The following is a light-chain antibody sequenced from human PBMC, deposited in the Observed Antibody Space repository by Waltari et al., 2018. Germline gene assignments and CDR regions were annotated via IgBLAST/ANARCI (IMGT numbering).Light chain of an antibody. CDR1: QSLVHSDGNTH. J-gene: IGKJ2*01. CDR3: MQGTHWPYT. V-gene: IGKV2-30*02. CDR2: RVS. Sequence: DVVMTQSPLSLPVTLGQPASIPCKSRQSLVHSDGNTHLNWFQQRPGQSPRRLIYRVSNRDSGVPDRFSGSGSGTDFTLKISRVEADDVGVYYCMQGTHWPYTFGQGTKLDIK.